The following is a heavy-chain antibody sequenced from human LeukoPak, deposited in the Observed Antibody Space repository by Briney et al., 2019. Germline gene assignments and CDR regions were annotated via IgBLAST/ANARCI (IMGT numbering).Heavy chain of an antibody. V-gene: IGHV1-2*06. Sequence: GQXLXXXGRINPNSGGTNYAQKFQGRVTMTSDTSISTAYMELSRLRSDDTAVYYCARVKMTTVTTYDYWGQGTLVTVSS. J-gene: IGHJ4*02. CDR2: INPNSGGT. CDR3: ARVKMTTVTTYDY. D-gene: IGHD4-17*01.